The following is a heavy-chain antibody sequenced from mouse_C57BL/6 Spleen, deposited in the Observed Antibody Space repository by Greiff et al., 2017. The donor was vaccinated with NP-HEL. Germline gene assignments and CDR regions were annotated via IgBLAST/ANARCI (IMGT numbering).Heavy chain of an antibody. CDR2: ISGGGGNT. J-gene: IGHJ2*01. D-gene: IGHD1-1*01. Sequence: EVKLVESGGGLVKPGGSLKLSCAASGFTFSSYTMSWVRQTPEKRLEWVATISGGGGNTYYPDSVKGRFTISRDNAKNTLYLQMSSLRSEDTALYYCARRRDYYYGSSYLDYWGQGTTLTVSS. V-gene: IGHV5-9*01. CDR3: ARRRDYYYGSSYLDY. CDR1: GFTFSSYT.